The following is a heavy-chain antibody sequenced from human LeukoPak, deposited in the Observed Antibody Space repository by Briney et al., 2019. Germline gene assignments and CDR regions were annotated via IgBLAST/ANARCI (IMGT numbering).Heavy chain of an antibody. J-gene: IGHJ4*02. CDR3: ARVKVYYGSGSYYNKQSEFDY. Sequence: GGSLRLSCAASGFSFSSYWMSWVRQAPGKGLEWVANIKQDGSETYYVDSVKGRFTISRDNAKNSLYLQMNSLRVEDTAVYYCARVKVYYGSGSYYNKQSEFDYWGQGTPVTVSS. D-gene: IGHD3-10*01. CDR2: IKQDGSET. V-gene: IGHV3-7*01. CDR1: GFSFSSYW.